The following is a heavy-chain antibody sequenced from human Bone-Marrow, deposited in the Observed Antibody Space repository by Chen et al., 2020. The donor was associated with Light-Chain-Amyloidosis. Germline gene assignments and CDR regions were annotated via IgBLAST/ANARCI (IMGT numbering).Heavy chain of an antibody. D-gene: IGHD2-15*01. V-gene: IGHV3-7*01. CDR3: VRDLSPTCSGGSCYSAYDAFDI. CDR1: GFTFSSYW. Sequence: EVQLVESGGGLVQPGGSLRLSCAASGFTFSSYWISWVRQAPGKGLEWVANIKQDGSDKYYVDSVKGRFTISRDNAKNSLYLQMNSLRAEDTAVYYCVRDLSPTCSGGSCYSAYDAFDIWGQGTMVTVSS. J-gene: IGHJ3*02. CDR2: IKQDGSDK.